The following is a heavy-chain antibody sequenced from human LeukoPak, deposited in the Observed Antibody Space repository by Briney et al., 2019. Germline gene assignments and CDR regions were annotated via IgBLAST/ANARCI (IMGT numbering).Heavy chain of an antibody. CDR1: GYTFTSYD. D-gene: IGHD1-14*01. Sequence: ASVKVSCKASGYTFTSYDINWVRQATGQGLEWMGWMNPNSGNTGYAQKFQGRVTITADESTSTAYMELSSLKSEDTAVYYCASGGEGRNYNWFDPWGQGTLVTVSS. CDR3: ASGGEGRNYNWFDP. CDR2: MNPNSGNT. V-gene: IGHV1-8*01. J-gene: IGHJ5*02.